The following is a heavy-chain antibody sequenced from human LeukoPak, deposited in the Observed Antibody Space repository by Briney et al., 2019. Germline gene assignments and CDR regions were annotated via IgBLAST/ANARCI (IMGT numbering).Heavy chain of an antibody. CDR1: GFTFSSYG. V-gene: IGHV3-30*02. Sequence: GGSLRLSCAASGFTFSSYGMHWVRQAPGKGLEWVAFIRYDGSNKYYADSVKGRFTISRDNSKNTLYLQMNSLRAEDTAVYYCAKTSLYDSSGYIDYWGQGTLVTVSS. J-gene: IGHJ4*02. CDR3: AKTSLYDSSGYIDY. CDR2: IRYDGSNK. D-gene: IGHD3-22*01.